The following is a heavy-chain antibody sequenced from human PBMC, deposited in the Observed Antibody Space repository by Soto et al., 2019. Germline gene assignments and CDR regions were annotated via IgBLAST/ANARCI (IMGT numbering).Heavy chain of an antibody. CDR3: ARAGIVVVPAAMEYY. D-gene: IGHD2-2*01. J-gene: IGHJ4*02. CDR2: ISYDGSNK. V-gene: IGHV3-30-3*01. CDR1: GFTFSSYA. Sequence: QVQLVESGGGVVQPGRSLRLSCAASGFTFSSYAMHWVRQAPGKGLEWVAVISYDGSNKYYADSVKGRFTISRDNSKNTLYLQMNSLKAEDTAVYYCARAGIVVVPAAMEYYWGQGTLVTVSS.